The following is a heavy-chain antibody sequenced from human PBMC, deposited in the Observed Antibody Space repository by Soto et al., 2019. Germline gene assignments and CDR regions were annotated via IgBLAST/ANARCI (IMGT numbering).Heavy chain of an antibody. CDR1: GYTLTELS. V-gene: IGHV1-24*01. J-gene: IGHJ4*02. D-gene: IGHD1-1*01. CDR3: ATEPSMERGGY. CDR2: FDPEDGET. Sequence: QVPLVQSGAAVKKPGASVKVSCRVSGYTLTELSMHWVRQAPGKGLEWMGGFDPEDGETIYAQKFKGRVTMTDDTYTDTAYMELSSLRSEGTAVYYCATEPSMERGGYWGQGTLVTVSS.